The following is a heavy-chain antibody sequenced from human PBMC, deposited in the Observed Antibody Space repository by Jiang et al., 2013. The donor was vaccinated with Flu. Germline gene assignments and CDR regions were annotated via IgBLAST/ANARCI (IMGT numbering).Heavy chain of an antibody. J-gene: IGHJ6*02. Sequence: SGAEVKKPGASVKVSCKASGYTFTSYYMHWVRQAPGQGLEWMGIINPSGGSTSYAQKFQGRVTMTRDTSTSTVYMELSSLRSEDTAVYYCARERAWVVVPAANQPYYYYYYGMDVWGQGTTVTVSS. CDR1: GYTFTSYY. V-gene: IGHV1-46*01. CDR2: INPSGGST. CDR3: ARERAWVVVPAANQPYYYYYYGMDV. D-gene: IGHD2-2*01.